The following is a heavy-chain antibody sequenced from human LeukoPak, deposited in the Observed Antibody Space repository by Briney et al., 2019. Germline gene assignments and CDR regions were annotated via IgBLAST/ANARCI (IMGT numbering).Heavy chain of an antibody. D-gene: IGHD1-7*01. CDR1: GDSISSYY. V-gene: IGHV4-4*09. CDR2: IYTSVST. J-gene: IGHJ5*02. CDR3: ARAGGPLYNWNYGGNWFDP. Sequence: SETLSLTCTVSGDSISSYYWSWIRQPPGKGLEWIGYIYTSVSTNYNPSLTSRVTMSVDTSKNQFSLKLSSVTAADTAVYYCARAGGPLYNWNYGGNWFDPWGQGTLVTVSS.